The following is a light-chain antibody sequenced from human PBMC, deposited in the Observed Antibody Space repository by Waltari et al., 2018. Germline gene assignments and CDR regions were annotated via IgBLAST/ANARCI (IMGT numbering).Light chain of an antibody. Sequence: QSVLTQPPSVSAAPGQKVTISCSGSSSNLGDNYVSCYQQLPGTAPKLLPYDNDKRPSGIPDRFSGSKSGTSATLGITGLQTGDEADYYCGTWDSSLRAVVFGGGTKLTVL. CDR1: SSNLGDNY. J-gene: IGLJ2*01. CDR2: DND. V-gene: IGLV1-51*01. CDR3: GTWDSSLRAVV.